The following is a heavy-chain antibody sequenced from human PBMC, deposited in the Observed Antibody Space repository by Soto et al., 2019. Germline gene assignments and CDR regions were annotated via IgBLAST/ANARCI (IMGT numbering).Heavy chain of an antibody. CDR3: ARLISRNWFDP. V-gene: IGHV1-46*01. J-gene: IGHJ5*02. Sequence: ASVKVSCKASGYTFTSYYMHWVRQAPGQGLEWMGIINPSGGSTSYAQKFQGRVTMTRDKSISTAYLQWSSLKASDTAMYYCARLISRNWFDPWGQGTLVTVSS. D-gene: IGHD3-10*01. CDR2: INPSGGST. CDR1: GYTFTSYY.